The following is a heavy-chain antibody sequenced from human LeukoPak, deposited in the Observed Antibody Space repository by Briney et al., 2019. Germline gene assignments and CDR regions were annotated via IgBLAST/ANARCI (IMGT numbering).Heavy chain of an antibody. CDR3: ARPLGYYDSSGYQPLGAFDI. D-gene: IGHD3-22*01. CDR1: GGSISSYY. J-gene: IGHJ3*02. CDR2: IYYSGST. Sequence: PSETLSLTCTVSGGSISSYYWSWIRQPPGKGLEWIGYIYYSGSTNYNPSLKSRVTISVDTSKNQFSPKLSSVTAADTAVYYCARPLGYYDSSGYQPLGAFDIWGQGTMVTVSS. V-gene: IGHV4-59*08.